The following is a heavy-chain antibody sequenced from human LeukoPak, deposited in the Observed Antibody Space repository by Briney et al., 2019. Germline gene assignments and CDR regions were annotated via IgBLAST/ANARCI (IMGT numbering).Heavy chain of an antibody. J-gene: IGHJ4*02. CDR1: GFAFGNYA. CDR2: IISSGGTT. D-gene: IGHD3-3*01. V-gene: IGHV3-23*01. Sequence: GGSLRLSCAPSGFAFGNYAISWVRQAPGNWLTWVSTIISSGGTTYSADSVKGRFTISRDNSKNTLSLQMDSLRAEDTAVYYCAKALLSWSRYYPSFDSWGQGILVTVSS. CDR3: AKALLSWSRYYPSFDS.